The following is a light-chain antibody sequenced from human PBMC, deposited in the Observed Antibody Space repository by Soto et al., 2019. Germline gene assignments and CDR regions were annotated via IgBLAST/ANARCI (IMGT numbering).Light chain of an antibody. J-gene: IGKJ1*01. CDR3: QHYNSYSEA. Sequence: DIQMTQSPSTLSGSVGDSVTITCRASQTISSRLAWYQQKPGKAPKLLIYKASTLKGGVPSRFSGSGSGTEFTITISSLQPDDFATYYCQHYNSYSEAFGQGTKGDIK. V-gene: IGKV1-5*03. CDR2: KAS. CDR1: QTISSR.